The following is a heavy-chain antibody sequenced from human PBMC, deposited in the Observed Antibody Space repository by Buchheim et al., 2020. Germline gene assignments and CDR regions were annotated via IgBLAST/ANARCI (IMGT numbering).Heavy chain of an antibody. D-gene: IGHD6-19*01. CDR1: GGSISGYY. Sequence: QVQLQESGPGLVKPSETLSLTCTVSGGSISGYYWYWVRQPAGKGLEWVGHISTSGATNSNPSLKARITMSVDPSKNQISLRLSSVTAADTAVYYCAKSGGYRNGWYLNYEYWGQGTL. CDR3: AKSGGYRNGWYLNYEY. J-gene: IGHJ4*02. CDR2: ISTSGAT. V-gene: IGHV4-4*07.